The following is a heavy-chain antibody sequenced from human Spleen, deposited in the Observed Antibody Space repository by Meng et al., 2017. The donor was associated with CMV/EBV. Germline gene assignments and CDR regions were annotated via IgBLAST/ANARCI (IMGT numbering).Heavy chain of an antibody. D-gene: IGHD6-19*01. J-gene: IGHJ5*02. CDR3: AGRIAVAGSGGKRHWFDP. CDR2: IWYDGSNK. CDR1: GFTFSSYA. V-gene: IGHV3-30*02. Sequence: GGSLRLSCAASGFTFSSYAMHWVRQAPGKGLEWVAFIWYDGSNKYYADSVKGRFTISRDNSQSTLYPQMKSFRTEDTAVFYCAGRIAVAGSGGKRHWFDPWGQGTLVTVSS.